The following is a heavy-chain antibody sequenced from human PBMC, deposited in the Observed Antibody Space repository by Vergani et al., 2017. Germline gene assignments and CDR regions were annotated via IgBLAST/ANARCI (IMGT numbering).Heavy chain of an antibody. CDR3: AKGHSLVGATYAEYFQH. CDR2: ISWDGGST. CDR1: GFTFDDYA. J-gene: IGHJ1*01. D-gene: IGHD1-26*01. V-gene: IGHV3-43D*03. Sequence: EVQLVESGGVVVQPGGSLRLSCAASGFTFDDYAMHWVRQAPGKGLEWVSLISWDGGSTYYADSVKGRFTISRDNSKNSLYLQMNSLRAEDTALYYCAKGHSLVGATYAEYFQHWGQGTLVTVSS.